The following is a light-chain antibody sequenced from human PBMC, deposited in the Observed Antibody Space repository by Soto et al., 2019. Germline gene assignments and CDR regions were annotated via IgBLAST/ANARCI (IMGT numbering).Light chain of an antibody. CDR3: QQRSNWGFT. CDR2: DAS. Sequence: EIVLTQSPATLSLSPGERATLSCRASQSVSSYLAWYQQKPGQAPRLLIYDASNRATGIPARFSGSGSGTDFTLTMSCLEPEDFAVYYCQQRSNWGFTFGPGTKVDIK. J-gene: IGKJ3*01. CDR1: QSVSSY. V-gene: IGKV3-11*01.